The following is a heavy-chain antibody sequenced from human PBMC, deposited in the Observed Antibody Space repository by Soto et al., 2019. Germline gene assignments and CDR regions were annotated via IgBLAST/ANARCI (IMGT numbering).Heavy chain of an antibody. CDR2: INPSGGRT. D-gene: IGHD2-21*02. Sequence: QVHLVQTAAQVKRPGASVNISCKASGYMFTRYYIHWVRQAPGQALQWLGMINPSGGRTKYAQLFQGRGTLTADPSTNTAHMELSSLRSDATAVFYCARVESCGGPGYSDHPDAFDIWGQGTVVTVSS. CDR3: ARVESCGGPGYSDHPDAFDI. J-gene: IGHJ3*02. CDR1: GYMFTRYY. V-gene: IGHV1-46*01.